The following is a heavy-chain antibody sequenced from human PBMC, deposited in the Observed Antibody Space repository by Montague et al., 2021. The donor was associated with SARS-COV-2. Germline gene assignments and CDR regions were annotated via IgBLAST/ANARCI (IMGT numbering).Heavy chain of an antibody. CDR3: ARGSGWMGNAFDI. CDR1: GGSISSYY. J-gene: IGHJ3*02. CDR2: IYYSGST. V-gene: IGHV4-59*01. Sequence: SETLSLTRTVSGGSISSYYWSWIRQPPGKGLEWIGYIYYSGSTNYNPSLKSRVTISVDTSKNQFSLKLSSVTAADTAAYYCARGSGWMGNAFDIWGQGTMVTVSS. D-gene: IGHD6-19*01.